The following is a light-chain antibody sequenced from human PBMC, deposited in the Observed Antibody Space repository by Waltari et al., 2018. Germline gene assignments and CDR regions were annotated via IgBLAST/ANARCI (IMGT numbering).Light chain of an antibody. CDR3: SSYTSSSPCV. V-gene: IGLV2-14*01. Sequence: QSALTQPASVSGSPGQSITISCTGTSSDVGGYNYVSCYQQHPGKAPKLMIYEVSNRPSGVSYRFSGSKSGSTASLTISGLQAEDEAYYYCSSYTSSSPCVFGGGTKLTVL. CDR2: EVS. CDR1: SSDVGGYNY. J-gene: IGLJ3*02.